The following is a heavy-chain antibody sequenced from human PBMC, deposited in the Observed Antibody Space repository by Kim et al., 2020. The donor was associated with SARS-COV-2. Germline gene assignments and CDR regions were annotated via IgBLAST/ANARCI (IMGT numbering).Heavy chain of an antibody. CDR2: ISAYNGNT. CDR3: ARDRGNFDWDWYFDL. V-gene: IGHV1-18*01. CDR1: GYTFTSYG. D-gene: IGHD3-9*01. J-gene: IGHJ2*01. Sequence: ASVKVSCKASGYTFTSYGISWVRQAPGQGLEWMGWISAYNGNTNYAQKLQGRVTMTTDTSTSTAYMELRSLRSDDTAVYYCARDRGNFDWDWYFDLWGRGTLVTVSS.